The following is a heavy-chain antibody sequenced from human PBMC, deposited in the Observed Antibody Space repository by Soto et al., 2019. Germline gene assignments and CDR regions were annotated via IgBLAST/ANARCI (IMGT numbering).Heavy chain of an antibody. CDR2: INHSGST. J-gene: IGHJ4*02. D-gene: IGHD4-17*01. V-gene: IGHV4-34*01. Sequence: PSETLSLTCSVYGGSFSGYYWSWIRQPPGKGLEWIGEINHSGSTNYNPSLKSRVTISVDTSKNQFSLKMSSVTAADTAVYDCANGDYPDGLFDYWGQGTLVTVSS. CDR1: GGSFSGYY. CDR3: ANGDYPDGLFDY.